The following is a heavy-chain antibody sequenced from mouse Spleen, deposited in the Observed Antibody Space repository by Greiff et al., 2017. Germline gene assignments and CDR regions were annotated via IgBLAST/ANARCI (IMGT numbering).Heavy chain of an antibody. J-gene: IGHJ3*01. V-gene: IGHV5-16*01. CDR2: INYDGSST. CDR3: AREDSSGYVGFAY. D-gene: IGHD3-2*01. CDR1: GFTFSDYY. Sequence: DVKLVESEGGLVQPGSSMKLSCTASGFTFSDYYMAWVRQVPEKGLEWVANINYDGSSTYYLDSLKSRFIISRDNAKNILYLQMSSLKSEDTATYYCAREDSSGYVGFAYWGQGTLVTVSA.